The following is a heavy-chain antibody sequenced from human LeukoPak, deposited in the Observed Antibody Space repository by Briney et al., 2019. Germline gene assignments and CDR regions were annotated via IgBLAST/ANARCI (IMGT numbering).Heavy chain of an antibody. J-gene: IGHJ3*02. D-gene: IGHD4-17*01. V-gene: IGHV3-30*04. CDR1: GFTFSSYA. CDR3: ARPTVTDTFDI. CDR2: ISYDGSNK. Sequence: PGRSLRLSCAASGFTFSSYAMHCVRQAPGKGLEWVAVISYDGSNKYYADSVKGRFTIARDNSKNTLYLQMNSLRAEDTAVYYCARPTVTDTFDIWGQGTMVTVSS.